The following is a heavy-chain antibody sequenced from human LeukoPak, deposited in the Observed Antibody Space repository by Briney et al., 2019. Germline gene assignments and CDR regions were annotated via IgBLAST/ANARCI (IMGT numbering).Heavy chain of an antibody. J-gene: IGHJ4*02. CDR1: GGSFSGYY. D-gene: IGHD3-22*01. CDR3: ARPGYYYDSSGYLY. CDR2: INHSGST. Sequence: SETLPLTCAVYGGSFSGYYWSWIRQPPGKGLEWIGEINHSGSTNYNPSLKSRVTISVDTSKNQFSLKLSSVTAADTAVYYCARPGYYYDSSGYLYWGQGTLVTVSS. V-gene: IGHV4-34*01.